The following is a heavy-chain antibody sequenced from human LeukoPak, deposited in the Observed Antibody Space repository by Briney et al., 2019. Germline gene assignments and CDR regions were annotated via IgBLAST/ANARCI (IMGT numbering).Heavy chain of an antibody. J-gene: IGHJ4*02. CDR1: GYTFTSYY. CDR3: ARSFIAVAAPWGLLVDYYFDY. Sequence: GASVKVSCKASGYTFTSYYMHWVRQAPGQGLEWMGIINPSGGSTSYAQKFQGRVTMTRDTSTSTVYMELSSLRSEDTAVYYCARSFIAVAAPWGLLVDYYFDYWGQGTLVTVSS. V-gene: IGHV1-46*01. CDR2: INPSGGST. D-gene: IGHD6-19*01.